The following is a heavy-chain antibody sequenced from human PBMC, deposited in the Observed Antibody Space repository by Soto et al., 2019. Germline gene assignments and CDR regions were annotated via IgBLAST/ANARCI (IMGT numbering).Heavy chain of an antibody. J-gene: IGHJ4*02. CDR2: IYPTDSDT. V-gene: IGHV5-51*01. CDR3: ARTVREQWLADY. CDR1: GYSFTTYW. Sequence: GESLKISCKGSGYSFTTYWIGWVRQMPGKGLEWMGIIYPTDSDTRYSPSFQGQVTISADKSIITAYLQWSSLKASDTAMYYCARTVREQWLADYWGRGTLVTVSA. D-gene: IGHD6-19*01.